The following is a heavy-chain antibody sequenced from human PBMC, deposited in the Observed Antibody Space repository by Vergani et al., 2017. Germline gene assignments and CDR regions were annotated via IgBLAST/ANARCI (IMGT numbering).Heavy chain of an antibody. CDR2: IYHSGST. Sequence: QVQLQESGPGLVEPSETLSLTCAVSGYSIRNGYYWGCIRQPPGKGLEWIGSIYHSGSTHYNPSLKSRVTISVDTSKNQFSLKLSSVTAADTAVYYCARGHEAPSDYWGQGTLVTVSS. V-gene: IGHV4-38-2*01. J-gene: IGHJ4*02. CDR1: GYSIRNGYY. CDR3: ARGHEAPSDY.